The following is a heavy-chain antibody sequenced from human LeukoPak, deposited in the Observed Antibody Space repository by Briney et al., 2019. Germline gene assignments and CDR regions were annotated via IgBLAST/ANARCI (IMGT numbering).Heavy chain of an antibody. J-gene: IGHJ6*03. D-gene: IGHD6-6*01. CDR3: ARDHLPIAALYYYYYYMDV. CDR2: ISYDGSNK. V-gene: IGHV3-30*04. Sequence: GGSLRLSCAASGFTFSSYAMHWVRQAPGKGLEWVAVISYDGSNKYYADSVKGRFTISRDNSKNTLYLQMNSLRAEDTAVYYCARDHLPIAALYYYYYYMDVWGKGTTVTVSS. CDR1: GFTFSSYA.